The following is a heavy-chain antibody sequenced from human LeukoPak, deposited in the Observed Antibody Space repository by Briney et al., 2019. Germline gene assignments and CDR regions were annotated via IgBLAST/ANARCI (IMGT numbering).Heavy chain of an antibody. V-gene: IGHV4-59*01. J-gene: IGHJ4*02. Sequence: SETLSLTCAVYGGSFSSYYWSWIRQPPGKGLEWIGYIYYSGSTNYNPSLKSRVTISVDTSKNQFSLKLSSVTAADTAVYYCARGGDMYYYDSSGYLPFDYWGQGTLVTVSS. D-gene: IGHD3-22*01. CDR2: IYYSGST. CDR3: ARGGDMYYYDSSGYLPFDY. CDR1: GGSFSSYY.